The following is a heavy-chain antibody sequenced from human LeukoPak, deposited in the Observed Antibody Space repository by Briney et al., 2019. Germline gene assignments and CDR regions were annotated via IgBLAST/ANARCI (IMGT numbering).Heavy chain of an antibody. J-gene: IGHJ6*02. Sequence: SETLSLTCAVSGGSISSGDYYWSWIRQPPGKGLEWIGYIYYSGSTYYNPSLKSRVTISVDTSKNQFSLKLSSVTAADTAVYYCARDQPEYQLVFPPYGMDVWGQGTTVTVSS. D-gene: IGHD2-2*01. CDR2: IYYSGST. CDR1: GGSISSGDYY. V-gene: IGHV4-30-4*01. CDR3: ARDQPEYQLVFPPYGMDV.